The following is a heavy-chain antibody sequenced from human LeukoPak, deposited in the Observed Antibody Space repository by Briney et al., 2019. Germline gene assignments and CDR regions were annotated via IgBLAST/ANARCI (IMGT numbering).Heavy chain of an antibody. CDR2: IDWDDDK. CDR1: GFSLSTSGMR. D-gene: IGHD1-26*01. Sequence: SGPTLVNPTQTLTLTCTFSGFSLSTSGMRVSWIRQPPGKALEWLTRIDWDDDKFYSTSLKTRLTISKDTSKNQVVLTMTNMDPVDTATYYCARLNSGTYLDYWGQGTLVTVSS. V-gene: IGHV2-70*04. CDR3: ARLNSGTYLDY. J-gene: IGHJ4*02.